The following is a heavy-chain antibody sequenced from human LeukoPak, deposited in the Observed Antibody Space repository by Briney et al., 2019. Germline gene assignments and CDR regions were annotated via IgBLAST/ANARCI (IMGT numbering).Heavy chain of an antibody. J-gene: IGHJ4*02. CDR2: IRYDGSNK. V-gene: IGHV3-30*02. CDR1: GFTFSTYG. Sequence: GGSLRLPGAAPGFTFSTYGMPGVPRAPGKGLEWVAYIRYDGSNKYYADSVKGRFTISRDNSKNTLYLQMNSLRAEDTAVYYCAKSLAIAARPGCDYWGQGTLVTVSS. CDR3: AKSLAIAARPGCDY. D-gene: IGHD6-6*01.